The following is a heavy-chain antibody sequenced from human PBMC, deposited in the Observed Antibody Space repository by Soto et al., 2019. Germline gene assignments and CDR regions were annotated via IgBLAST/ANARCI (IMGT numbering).Heavy chain of an antibody. V-gene: IGHV3-49*03. CDR3: TRRPPLRLIWSGYYKYYGMDV. D-gene: IGHD3-3*01. CDR1: GFTFGDYS. Sequence: GGSLILSRTASGFTFGDYSMSRFRPAPGKGLEWVGFIRSKAYGGTTEYAASVKGRFTISRDDSKSIAYLQMNSLKTEDTAVYYCTRRPPLRLIWSGYYKYYGMDVWGQGTTVTVS. J-gene: IGHJ6*02. CDR2: IRSKAYGGTT.